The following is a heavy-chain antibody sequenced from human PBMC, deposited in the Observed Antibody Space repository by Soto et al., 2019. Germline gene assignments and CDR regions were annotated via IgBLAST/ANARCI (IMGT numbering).Heavy chain of an antibody. CDR1: GYMFTSYF. CDR3: ARDKDSSARPRAEFDY. Sequence: QGQLVQSGAEVKRPGASVRVSCESSGYMFTSYFIHWVRQAPGQGLEWVGVINPSDVTTTYAQKFHARITMTRDTYTTTVDMELSSLRSEDTAVYYCARDKDSSARPRAEFDYWGQGSLITVSS. V-gene: IGHV1-46*01. D-gene: IGHD6-19*01. J-gene: IGHJ4*02. CDR2: INPSDVTT.